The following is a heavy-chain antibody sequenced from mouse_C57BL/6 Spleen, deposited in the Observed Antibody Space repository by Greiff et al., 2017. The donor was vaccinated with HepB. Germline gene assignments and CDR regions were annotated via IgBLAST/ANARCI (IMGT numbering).Heavy chain of an antibody. D-gene: IGHD1-1*01. V-gene: IGHV1-52*01. Sequence: QVQLQQPGAELVRPGSSVKQSCKASGYTFTSYWMHWVKQRPIQGLEWIGNIDPSDSETHYNQKFKDKATLTVDKSSSTAYMQLSSLTSEDSAVYYCARSLGSSSLDYWGQGTTLTVSS. CDR3: ARSLGSSSLDY. CDR1: GYTFTSYW. J-gene: IGHJ2*01. CDR2: IDPSDSET.